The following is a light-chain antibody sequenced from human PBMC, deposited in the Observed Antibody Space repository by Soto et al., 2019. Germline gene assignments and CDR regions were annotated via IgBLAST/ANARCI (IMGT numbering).Light chain of an antibody. CDR2: EVS. Sequence: QSALTQPPSASGSPGQSVTISCTGTGSDVGYFNYVSWYQQHPGKAPKLIIYEVSTRPSGVSYRFSASKSGNTASLTISGLQAEDEADYYCSSYTSSSTRVVFGGGTKLTVL. CDR3: SSYTSSSTRVV. J-gene: IGLJ2*01. V-gene: IGLV2-14*01. CDR1: GSDVGYFNY.